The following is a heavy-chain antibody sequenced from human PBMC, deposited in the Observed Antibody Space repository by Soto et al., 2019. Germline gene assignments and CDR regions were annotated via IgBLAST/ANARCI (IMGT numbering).Heavy chain of an antibody. CDR3: ARDRRGSGWYDYFAY. D-gene: IGHD6-19*01. J-gene: IGHJ4*02. CDR1: GFTFSSYG. CDR2: IWYDGSNE. Sequence: QVQLVESGGGVVQPGRSLRLSCAASGFTFSSYGMHWVRQAPGKGLEWVAVIWYDGSNENYADSVKGRFTISRDNSKNTLYRQMNSLRAEDTALYYCARDRRGSGWYDYFAYWGQGTLVTVSS. V-gene: IGHV3-33*01.